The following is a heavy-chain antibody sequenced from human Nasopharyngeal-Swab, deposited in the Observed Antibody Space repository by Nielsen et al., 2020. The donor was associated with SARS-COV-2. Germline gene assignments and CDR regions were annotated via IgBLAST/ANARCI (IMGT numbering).Heavy chain of an antibody. V-gene: IGHV3-23*01. Sequence: GESLNISCAASGFTFSCYAMSWVRQAPGKGLEWVSAISGSGGSTYYADSVKGRFTISRDNSKNTLYLQMNSLRAEDTAVYYCAKGGCGGDCYYYYYYGMDVWGQGTTVTVSS. CDR3: AKGGCGGDCYYYYYYGMDV. CDR1: GFTFSCYA. D-gene: IGHD2-21*02. J-gene: IGHJ6*02. CDR2: ISGSGGST.